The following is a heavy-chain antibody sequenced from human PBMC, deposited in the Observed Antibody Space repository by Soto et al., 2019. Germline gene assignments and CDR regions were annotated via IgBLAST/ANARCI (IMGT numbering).Heavy chain of an antibody. CDR2: ISGYNGDT. D-gene: IGHD2-8*01. Sequence: QGLLVQSGAEVKQPGASVKVSCKASGYSFTTYGISWVRQAPGQGLEWMGWISGYNGDTNNAQKFQDRVTMTIDRSTTTADLELRRLTSDDTAVYYCAKNGHPPYYSYGMDVWGQGPTVTVSS. J-gene: IGHJ6*02. CDR3: AKNGHPPYYSYGMDV. CDR1: GYSFTTYG. V-gene: IGHV1-18*01.